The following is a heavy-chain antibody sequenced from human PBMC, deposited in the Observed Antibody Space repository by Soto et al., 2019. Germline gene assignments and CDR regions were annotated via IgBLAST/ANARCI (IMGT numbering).Heavy chain of an antibody. CDR2: ISSSDGTT. V-gene: IGHV3-11*01. CDR1: GFTFDNYY. Sequence: QVQLVESGGGLVTPGGSLRLSCAASGFTFDNYYMSWMRPAPGKGLEWVSYISSSDGTTYYADSLKGRLTISRDNAKNSLYLQMNSLRAEETAVYYCARGINYSKYPRVIDYWGQGTLVTVSS. J-gene: IGHJ4*02. CDR3: ARGINYSKYPRVIDY. D-gene: IGHD1-7*01.